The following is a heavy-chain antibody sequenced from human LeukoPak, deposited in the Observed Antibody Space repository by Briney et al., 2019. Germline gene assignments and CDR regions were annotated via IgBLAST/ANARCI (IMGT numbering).Heavy chain of an antibody. CDR3: ARDIVVVVPNWLDP. CDR1: GGSISSSSYY. V-gene: IGHV4-39*07. D-gene: IGHD2-15*01. J-gene: IGHJ5*02. CDR2: IYYSGST. Sequence: SETLSLTCTVSGGSISSSSYYWGWIRQPPGKGLEWIGSIYYSGSTYYNPSLKSRVTISVDTSKNQFSLKLSSVTAADTAVYYCARDIVVVVPNWLDPWGQGTLVTVSS.